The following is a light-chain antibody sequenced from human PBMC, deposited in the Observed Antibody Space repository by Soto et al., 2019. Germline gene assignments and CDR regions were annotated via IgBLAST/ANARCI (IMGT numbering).Light chain of an antibody. Sequence: EIGLTQSPATLSLSPGERATLSCRASQSVSSTSLTWLQQKPGQAPRLLIYDASTRATGIPARFTGSGSGSDVTLTITSLEPEDFAVYYCQQRYRWPRTFGQGTRLEMK. CDR1: QSVSSTS. V-gene: IGKV3-11*01. CDR3: QQRYRWPRT. J-gene: IGKJ2*01. CDR2: DAS.